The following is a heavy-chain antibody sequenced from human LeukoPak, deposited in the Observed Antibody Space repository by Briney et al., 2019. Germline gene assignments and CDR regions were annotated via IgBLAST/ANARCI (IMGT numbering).Heavy chain of an antibody. V-gene: IGHV1-24*01. CDR2: FDPEDGET. CDR3: ATEVNFDWFILGY. Sequence: ASVKVSCKVSGHTLTELSMHCVPQAPGKGLEWMGGFDPEDGETIYAQKFQGRVTMTEDTSTDTAYMELSSLRSEDTAVYYCATEVNFDWFILGYWGQGTLVTVSS. J-gene: IGHJ4*02. D-gene: IGHD3-9*01. CDR1: GHTLTELS.